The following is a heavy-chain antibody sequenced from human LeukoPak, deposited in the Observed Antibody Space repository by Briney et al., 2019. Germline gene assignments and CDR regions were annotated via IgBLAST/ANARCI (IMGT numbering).Heavy chain of an antibody. V-gene: IGHV4-61*08. Sequence: SETLSLTCTVSGGSISSGGYYWSWIRQHPGKGLEWFAYIYYTGSANYNPSLKSRVTISVDTSKNQFSLKLNSVTAADTAVYYCARHHYDSTHDAFDIWGQGTMVTVSS. D-gene: IGHD3-22*01. CDR3: ARHHYDSTHDAFDI. CDR1: GGSISSGGYY. J-gene: IGHJ3*02. CDR2: IYYTGSA.